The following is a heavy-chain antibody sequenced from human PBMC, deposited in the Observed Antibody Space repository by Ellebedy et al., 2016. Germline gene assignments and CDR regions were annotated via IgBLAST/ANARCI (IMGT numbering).Heavy chain of an antibody. CDR1: GYTFISYY. V-gene: IGHV1-46*01. CDR3: AKLGPPYGDSTLGDY. D-gene: IGHD7-27*01. CDR2: INPSGGST. J-gene: IGHJ4*02. Sequence: ASVKVSXKASGYTFISYYMHWVRQAPGQGLEWMGMINPSGGSTSYPQKFQGRVTMTRDTSTSTVYMELSSLISDDTAVYYCAKLGPPYGDSTLGDYWGQGTLVTVSS.